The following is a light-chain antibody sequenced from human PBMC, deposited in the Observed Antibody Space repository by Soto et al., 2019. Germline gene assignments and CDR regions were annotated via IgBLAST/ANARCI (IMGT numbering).Light chain of an antibody. CDR1: SSDVGGYKY. J-gene: IGLJ1*01. CDR2: EVN. CDR3: SSYAGINNLGV. Sequence: QSVLTHPPSASGSPGQSVTISCTGTSSDVGGYKYVSWYQQHPGKAPKLMIFEVNKRPSGVPDRFSGSKSGNTASLTVSGLQPEDEADYYCSSYAGINNLGVFGTGTKLTVL. V-gene: IGLV2-8*01.